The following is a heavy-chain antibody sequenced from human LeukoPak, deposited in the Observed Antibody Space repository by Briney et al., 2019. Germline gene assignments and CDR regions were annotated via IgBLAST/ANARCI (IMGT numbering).Heavy chain of an antibody. Sequence: GGSLRLSCAASGFTFSSYAMSWVRQAPGKGLEWVSAISGSGGSTYYADSVKGRFTISRDNSKNTLYLQMNSLRAEDTAVYYCAKPPHYYDSSGAHFDYWGQGTLVTVSS. J-gene: IGHJ4*02. CDR1: GFTFSSYA. CDR2: ISGSGGST. V-gene: IGHV3-23*01. D-gene: IGHD3-22*01. CDR3: AKPPHYYDSSGAHFDY.